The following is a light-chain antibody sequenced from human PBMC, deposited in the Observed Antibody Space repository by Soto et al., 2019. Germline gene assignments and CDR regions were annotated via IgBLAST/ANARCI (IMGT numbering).Light chain of an antibody. Sequence: QYALTQPASVSGSPGQSITLSCVGTSGDIGDYNYVSWYQQHPGKVPKVIIYDVSNRPSGVSYRFSGTKSGNTASLTVSGLQAEDEADYYCCSYTRCGTLILVTGTKLTVL. CDR1: SGDIGDYNY. V-gene: IGLV2-14*01. J-gene: IGLJ1*01. CDR3: CSYTRCGTLI. CDR2: DVS.